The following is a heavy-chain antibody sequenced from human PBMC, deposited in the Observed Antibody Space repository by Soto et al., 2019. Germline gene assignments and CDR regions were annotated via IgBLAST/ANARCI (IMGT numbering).Heavy chain of an antibody. J-gene: IGHJ1*01. CDR1: GFTFRSYW. D-gene: IGHD1-1*01. CDR3: ASGAMDGNEVPGD. CDR2: INLDGSEK. V-gene: IGHV3-7*05. Sequence: EGQLVESGGGLVQPGGSLRLSCQVSGFTFRSYWMTWVRRAPGKGLEWVANINLDGSEKYYVDAVKGRFTISRDNAKNSLHLELRDLRANDTAVYYCASGAMDGNEVPGDWGQGTLVTVSS.